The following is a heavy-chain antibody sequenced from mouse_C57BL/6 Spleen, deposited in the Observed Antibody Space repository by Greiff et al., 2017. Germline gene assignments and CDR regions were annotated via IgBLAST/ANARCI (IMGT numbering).Heavy chain of an antibody. D-gene: IGHD1-1*01. Sequence: EVMLVESEGGLVQPGSSMKLSCTASGFTFSDYYMAWVRQVPEKGLEWVANINYDGSSTYYLDSLKSRFIISRDNAKNILYLQMSSLKSEDTATYYCARVGGSSSFAYRGEETLVTVSA. J-gene: IGHJ3*01. CDR2: INYDGSST. CDR3: ARVGGSSSFAY. CDR1: GFTFSDYY. V-gene: IGHV5-16*01.